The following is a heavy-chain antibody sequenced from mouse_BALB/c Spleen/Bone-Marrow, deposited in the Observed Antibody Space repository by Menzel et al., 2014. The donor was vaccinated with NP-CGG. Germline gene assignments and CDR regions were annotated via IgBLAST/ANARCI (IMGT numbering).Heavy chain of an antibody. CDR2: INPSSGYT. CDR3: ARGHGYYFDY. V-gene: IGHV1-4*02. Sequence: VQLQESAAELARPGASVKMSCKASGYTFTSYTMHWVKQRPGQGLEWIGYINPSSGYTEYKQKFKDKTTLTADKSSSTAYMQLSSLTSEDSAVYYCARGHGYYFDYWGQGTTLTVSS. CDR1: GYTFTSYT. J-gene: IGHJ2*01. D-gene: IGHD2-2*01.